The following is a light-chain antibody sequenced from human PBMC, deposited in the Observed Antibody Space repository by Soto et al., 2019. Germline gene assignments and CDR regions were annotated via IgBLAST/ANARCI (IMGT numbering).Light chain of an antibody. CDR3: SSYTTSGTRV. Sequence: QSALTQPASVSGSPGQSITISCTGTSSDVGNYNYVSWYQQHPAKAPKLMVYDVSNRPSGVSNRFSGSKSGNTASLTISGLQAEDEADYYCSSYTTSGTRVFGTGTKLTV. V-gene: IGLV2-14*01. CDR1: SSDVGNYNY. CDR2: DVS. J-gene: IGLJ1*01.